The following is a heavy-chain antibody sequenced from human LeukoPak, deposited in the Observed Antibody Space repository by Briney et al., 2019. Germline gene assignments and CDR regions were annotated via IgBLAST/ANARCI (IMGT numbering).Heavy chain of an antibody. CDR2: IYYSGST. J-gene: IGHJ4*02. D-gene: IGHD4-23*01. Sequence: NPSQTLSLTCAVSGDSISSGGYYWSWIRQHPGKGLEWIGYIYYSGSTYYNPSLKSRVTISVDTSKNQFSLKLSSVTAADTAVYYCARSHDYGGLSFDYWGQGTLVTVSS. V-gene: IGHV4-31*11. CDR3: ARSHDYGGLSFDY. CDR1: GDSISSGGYY.